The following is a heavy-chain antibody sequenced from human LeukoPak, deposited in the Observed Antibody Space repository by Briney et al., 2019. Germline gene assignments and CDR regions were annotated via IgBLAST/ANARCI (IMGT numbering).Heavy chain of an antibody. V-gene: IGHV4-61*01. CDR3: AREPYSGSRDY. Sequence: SETLSLTCTVSGGSVSSGSYYWSWIRQPPGKGLEWIGYIYYSGSTNYNPSLKSRVTISVDTSKNQFSLKLSSVTAADTAVYYCAREPYSGSRDYWGQGTLVTVSS. J-gene: IGHJ4*02. CDR2: IYYSGST. D-gene: IGHD1-26*01. CDR1: GGSVSSGSYY.